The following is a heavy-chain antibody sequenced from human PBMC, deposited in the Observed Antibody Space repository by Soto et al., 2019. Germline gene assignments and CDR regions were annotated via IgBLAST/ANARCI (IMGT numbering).Heavy chain of an antibody. V-gene: IGHV1-18*01. CDR1: GYAFTTYG. CDR3: ARGRYGDY. CDR2: ISAHNGNT. Sequence: QVHLVQSGAEVKKPGASVKVSCKGSGYAFTTYGITWVRQAPGQGLEWMGWISAHNGNTNYAQKLQGRVTVTRDTSTSTAYMALRSLRSDYTAVYYCARGRYGDYWGQGALVTVSS. D-gene: IGHD1-1*01. J-gene: IGHJ4*02.